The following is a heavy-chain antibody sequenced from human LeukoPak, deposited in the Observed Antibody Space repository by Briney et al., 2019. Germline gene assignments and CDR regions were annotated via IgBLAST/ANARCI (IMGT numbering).Heavy chain of an antibody. J-gene: IGHJ4*02. CDR3: ARGLPAAMIDY. D-gene: IGHD2-2*01. CDR1: GYTFTSYG. Sequence: ASVKVSCKXSGYTFTSYGISWVRQALGQGLEWMGWISAYNGNTNYAQKPQGRVTMTTDTSTSTAYMELRSLRSDDTAVYYCARGLPAAMIDYWGQGTLVTVSS. V-gene: IGHV1-18*01. CDR2: ISAYNGNT.